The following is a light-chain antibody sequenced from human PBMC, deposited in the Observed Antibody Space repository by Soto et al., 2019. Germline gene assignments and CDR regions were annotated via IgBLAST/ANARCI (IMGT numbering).Light chain of an antibody. CDR3: QSYDSSLSVV. Sequence: QPVLTQPPSVSGAPGQRVTISCTGSSSNIGAGYDVHWYQQLPGTAPKLLIYGNSNRPSGVPDRFSGSKSGTSASLAIIGLQAEDEADYYCQSYDSSLSVVFGGGTQLTVL. V-gene: IGLV1-40*01. J-gene: IGLJ2*01. CDR2: GNS. CDR1: SSNIGAGYD.